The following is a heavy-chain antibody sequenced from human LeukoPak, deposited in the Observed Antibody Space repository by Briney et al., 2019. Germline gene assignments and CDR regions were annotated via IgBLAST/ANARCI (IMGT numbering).Heavy chain of an antibody. J-gene: IGHJ4*02. CDR2: ISSNGGST. CDR1: GFTLSSYV. D-gene: IGHD3-22*01. Sequence: PGGSLRLSCAASGFTLSSYVMHWVRQAPGKGLEYVSAISSNGGSTYYANSVKGRFTISRDNSKNTLYLQMGSLRAEDMAVYYCALNSYDRGVRSGYYFDYWGQGTLVTVSS. V-gene: IGHV3-64*01. CDR3: ALNSYDRGVRSGYYFDY.